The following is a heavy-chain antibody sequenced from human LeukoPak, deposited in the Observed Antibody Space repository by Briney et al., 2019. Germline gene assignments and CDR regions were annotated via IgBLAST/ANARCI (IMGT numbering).Heavy chain of an antibody. CDR1: GLTFSSYS. CDR3: ARAYSSSWGGDY. D-gene: IGHD6-13*01. Sequence: GGSLRLSCAASGLTFSSYSMNWVRQAPGKGLEWVSSISSSSSYIYYADSVKGRFTISRDNAKNSLYLQMNSLRAEDTAVYYCARAYSSSWGGDYWGQGTLVTVSS. V-gene: IGHV3-21*01. CDR2: ISSSSSYI. J-gene: IGHJ4*02.